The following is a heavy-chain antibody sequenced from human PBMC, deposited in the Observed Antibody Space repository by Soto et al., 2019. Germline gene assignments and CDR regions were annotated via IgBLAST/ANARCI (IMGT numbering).Heavy chain of an antibody. CDR1: GFTFSSYA. CDR2: IRGNGDPP. D-gene: IGHD5-12*01. CDR3: VKSRGGNNFDFFD. Sequence: LRLSCSASGFTFSSYAMHWVRQAPGKGLEYVSGIRGNGDPPFYADSVKGRFTISRDNSKNTLYLQMSRLGADDTAVYYCVKSRGGNNFDFFDWGQGALVTVSS. V-gene: IGHV3-64D*06. J-gene: IGHJ4*02.